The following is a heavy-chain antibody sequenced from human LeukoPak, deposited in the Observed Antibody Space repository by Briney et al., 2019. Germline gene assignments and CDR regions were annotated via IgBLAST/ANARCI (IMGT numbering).Heavy chain of an antibody. Sequence: SETLSLTCAVYGGSFSGYSWSWIRQPPGRGLEWIGEINHSGSTNYNPSLKSRVTISVDTSNKQFSLKLSSVTAADTAVYHCARGVRIAVAHPHLDYWGLGSLVTVSS. J-gene: IGHJ4*02. CDR2: INHSGST. V-gene: IGHV4-34*01. CDR3: ARGVRIAVAHPHLDY. CDR1: GGSFSGYS. D-gene: IGHD6-19*01.